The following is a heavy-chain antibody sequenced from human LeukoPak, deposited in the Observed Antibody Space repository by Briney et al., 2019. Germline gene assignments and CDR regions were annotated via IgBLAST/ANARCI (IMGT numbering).Heavy chain of an antibody. CDR1: GYTFSSYA. Sequence: ASVKVSCKASGYTFSSYALHWVRQAPGQRLEWMGWINGGNGNTKYSQKFQGRVTVTRDTSASTAYMELSSLRSEDTAVYYCARGVGAVGDYWGQGTLVTVSS. D-gene: IGHD3-3*01. V-gene: IGHV1-3*01. CDR2: INGGNGNT. J-gene: IGHJ4*02. CDR3: ARGVGAVGDY.